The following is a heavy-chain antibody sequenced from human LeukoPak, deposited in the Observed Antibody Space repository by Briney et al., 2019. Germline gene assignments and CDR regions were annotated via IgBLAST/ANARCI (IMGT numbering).Heavy chain of an antibody. CDR1: GGSISSYY. D-gene: IGHD2-2*01. CDR2: IYYSGST. Sequence: SETLSLTCTVSGGSISSYYWSWIRQPPGKGLEWIGYIYYSGSTNYNPSLKSRVTISVDTSKNQFSLKLSSVTAADTALYYCARVSPAALSPYYYYYYMDVWGKGTTVTVSS. V-gene: IGHV4-59*01. J-gene: IGHJ6*03. CDR3: ARVSPAALSPYYYYYYMDV.